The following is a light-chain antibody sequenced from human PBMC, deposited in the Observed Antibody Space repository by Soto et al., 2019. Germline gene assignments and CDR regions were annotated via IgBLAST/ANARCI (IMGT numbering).Light chain of an antibody. CDR3: GTWDSSLSAWV. CDR2: DNS. Sequence: QSVLTQPPSVSAAPGQKVTISCSGSSSNIGNNYVSWYQQFPGTAPRLLIHDNSNRPSGIPDRFSGSKSGTSATLGITGLQTGDEADYYCGTWDSSLSAWVFGGGTKLTVL. J-gene: IGLJ3*02. CDR1: SSNIGNNY. V-gene: IGLV1-51*01.